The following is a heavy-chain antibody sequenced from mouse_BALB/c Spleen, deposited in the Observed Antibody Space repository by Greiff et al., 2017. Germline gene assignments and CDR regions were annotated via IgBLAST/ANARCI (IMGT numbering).Heavy chain of an antibody. CDR3: ARDLFYGNYFFDY. J-gene: IGHJ2*01. CDR1: GFTFSDYY. D-gene: IGHD2-1*01. V-gene: IGHV5-4*02. CDR2: ISDGGSYT. Sequence: EVKLVESGGGLVKPGGSLKLSCAASGFTFSDYYMYWVRQTPEKRLEWVATISDGGSYTYYPDSVKGRFTISRDNAKNNLYLQMSSLKSEDTAMYYCARDLFYGNYFFDYWGQGTTLTVSS.